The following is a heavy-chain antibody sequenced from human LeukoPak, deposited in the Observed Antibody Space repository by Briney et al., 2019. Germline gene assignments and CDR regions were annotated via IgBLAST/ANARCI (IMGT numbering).Heavy chain of an antibody. J-gene: IGHJ2*01. CDR2: VFPNGRT. CDR3: ARRWSLAL. CDR1: GFSVSGND. V-gene: IGHV3-66*04. Sequence: GGSLRLSGSASGFSVSGNDMNWVRQAPGQGPEWVSVVFPNGRTYYADSVKDRFTVARDNFRNTLYLQMDSLRVEDTALYYCARRWSLALWGRGTLVTISS.